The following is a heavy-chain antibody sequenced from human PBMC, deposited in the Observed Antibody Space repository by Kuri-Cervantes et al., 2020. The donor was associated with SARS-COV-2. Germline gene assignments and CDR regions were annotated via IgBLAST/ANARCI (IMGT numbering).Heavy chain of an antibody. CDR2: IKSKTDGGTT. CDR1: GFTFSNAW. J-gene: IGHJ5*02. D-gene: IGHD3-16*01. CDR3: TTVLVFGWFDP. V-gene: IGHV3-15*07. Sequence: GESLKISCAASGFTFSNAWMNWVRQAPGKGLEWVGRIKSKTDGGTTDYAAPVNGRFTISRGDSKNTLYLQMNSLKTEDTAVYYCTTVLVFGWFDPWGQGTLVTVSS.